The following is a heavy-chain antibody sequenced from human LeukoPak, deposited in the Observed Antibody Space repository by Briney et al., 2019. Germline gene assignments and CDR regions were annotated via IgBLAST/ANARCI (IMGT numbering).Heavy chain of an antibody. J-gene: IGHJ4*02. V-gene: IGHV3-20*04. Sequence: PGGSLTLSCAASGFSFDDYVLTWVRQAPGKGLELVSGINWNGDSTDYADSVKGRFTISRDNAKNSLHLQMNSLRAEDTALYYCARDLRVVITGSFDSWGQGSLVTVSS. CDR3: ARDLRVVITGSFDS. D-gene: IGHD3-22*01. CDR1: GFSFDDYV. CDR2: INWNGDST.